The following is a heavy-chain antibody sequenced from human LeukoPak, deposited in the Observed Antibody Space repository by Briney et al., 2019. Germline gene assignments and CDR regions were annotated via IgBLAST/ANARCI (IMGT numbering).Heavy chain of an antibody. D-gene: IGHD2-2*01. J-gene: IGHJ6*03. CDR1: GYTFTGYY. CDR2: INPNSGGT. V-gene: IGHV1-2*02. CDR3: ARGGVPAAIPTYYYYYMDV. Sequence: ASVKVSCKTSGYTFTGYYMHWVRQAPGQGLEWMGWINPNSGGTNYAQKFQGRVTMTRDTSISTAYMELGRLRSDDTAVYYCARGGVPAAIPTYYYYYMDVWGKGTTVTVSS.